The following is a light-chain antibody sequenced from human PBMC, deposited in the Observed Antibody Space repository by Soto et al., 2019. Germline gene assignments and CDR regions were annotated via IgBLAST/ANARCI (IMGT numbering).Light chain of an antibody. J-gene: IGLJ2*01. Sequence: QSVLTQPPSASGTPGQRVTISCSGSSSNIGRNTVNWYQQLPGTAPKVLIYSNNQRPSGVPDRLSGSKSGTSASLAISGLQSEDEADYYCAACDDSRNALVFGAGTKVTVL. CDR2: SNN. CDR1: SSNIGRNT. V-gene: IGLV1-44*01. CDR3: AACDDSRNALV.